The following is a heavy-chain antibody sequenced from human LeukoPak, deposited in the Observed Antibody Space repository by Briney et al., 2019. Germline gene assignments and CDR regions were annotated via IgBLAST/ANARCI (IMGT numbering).Heavy chain of an antibody. V-gene: IGHV4-39*07. CDR1: GGSISSSSYY. CDR3: SKERAGTTIDY. Sequence: SETLSLTCTVSGGSISSSSYYWGWIRQPPGKGLEWIGSIYYSGRTYYNPSLSSRVTVSVDTSKNQFSLKLSFVTAADTAVYYCSKERAGTTIDYWGQGTLVTVSS. J-gene: IGHJ4*02. D-gene: IGHD1-1*01. CDR2: IYYSGRT.